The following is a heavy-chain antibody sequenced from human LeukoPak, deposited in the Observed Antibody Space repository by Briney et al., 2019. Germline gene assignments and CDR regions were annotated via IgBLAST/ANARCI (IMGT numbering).Heavy chain of an antibody. D-gene: IGHD2-15*01. Sequence: GGSLRLSCAASGFTFDGHGMSWVRQAPGKGLEWVSGINWNGDSTGYADSVKGRFTISRDNAKNSLYLQMNSLRAEDTALYYCARDDCSGGSCLTTPYFDYWGQGTLVTVSS. CDR1: GFTFDGHG. CDR2: INWNGDST. V-gene: IGHV3-20*04. J-gene: IGHJ4*02. CDR3: ARDDCSGGSCLTTPYFDY.